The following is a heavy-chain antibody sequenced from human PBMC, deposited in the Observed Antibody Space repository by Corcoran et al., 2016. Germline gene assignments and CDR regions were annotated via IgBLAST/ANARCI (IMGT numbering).Heavy chain of an antibody. CDR2: IFSNDEK. Sequence: QVTLKESGPVLVKPTETLTLTCTVSGFSLSNARMGVSWIRQPPGKALEWLAHIFSNDEKSYSTSLKSRLTISKDTSKSQVVLTMTNMDPVDTATYYCARIRAGDYYDGSGFNWYFDLWGRGTLVTVSS. CDR3: ARIRAGDYYDGSGFNWYFDL. CDR1: GFSLSNARMG. D-gene: IGHD3-22*01. J-gene: IGHJ2*01. V-gene: IGHV2-26*01.